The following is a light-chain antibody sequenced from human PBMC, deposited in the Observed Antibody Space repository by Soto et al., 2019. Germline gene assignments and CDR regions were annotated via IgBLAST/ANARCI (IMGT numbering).Light chain of an antibody. CDR3: QQYSNWPET. Sequence: ETVMTQSPATLSVSPGGRATLSCRASQTVNTFLAWYQQKPGQAPRLLIYGASTRASGVPARFSGSGSGTEFTLTISSLQFEDFAVYYCQQYSNWPETFGQGTKVDIK. J-gene: IGKJ1*01. CDR2: GAS. CDR1: QTVNTF. V-gene: IGKV3-15*01.